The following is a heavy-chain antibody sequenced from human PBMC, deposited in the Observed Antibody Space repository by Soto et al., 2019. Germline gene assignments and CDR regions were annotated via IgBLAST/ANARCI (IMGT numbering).Heavy chain of an antibody. CDR2: IFYSGST. Sequence: SETLSLTCSVSGVSLTSGTYYWSWIRQHPGKGLEWIGYIFYSGSTDYNPSLKSRVNISVDTSKNQFSLKLSSVTAADTAVYYCASTEDFFDYWGQGTPVTVSS. V-gene: IGHV4-31*03. CDR3: ASTEDFFDY. CDR1: GVSLTSGTYY. J-gene: IGHJ4*02.